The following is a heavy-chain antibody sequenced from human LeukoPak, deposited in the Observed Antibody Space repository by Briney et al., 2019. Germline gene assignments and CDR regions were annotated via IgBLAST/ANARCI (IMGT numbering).Heavy chain of an antibody. CDR2: INHSGST. CDR3: ARHWMAVAPYWYFDL. Sequence: SETLSLTCAVYGGSFSGYYWSWIRQPPGKGLEWIGEINHSGSTNYSPSLKSRVTISVDTSKNQFSLKLSSVTAADTAVYYCARHWMAVAPYWYFDLWGRGTLVTVSS. CDR1: GGSFSGYY. D-gene: IGHD4-23*01. V-gene: IGHV4-34*01. J-gene: IGHJ2*01.